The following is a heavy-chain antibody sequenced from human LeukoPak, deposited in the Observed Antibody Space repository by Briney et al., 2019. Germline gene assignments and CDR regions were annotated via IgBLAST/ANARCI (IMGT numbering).Heavy chain of an antibody. CDR2: IYYSGST. Sequence: PSETLSLTCTVSGGSISSSSYYWGWIRQPPGKGLEWIGSIYYSGSTYYNPSLKSRVTISVDTSKNQFSLNLSSVTAADTAVYYCARRAVAGARLGYWGQGTLVTVSS. V-gene: IGHV4-39*01. CDR1: GGSISSSSYY. J-gene: IGHJ4*02. CDR3: ARRAVAGARLGY. D-gene: IGHD6-19*01.